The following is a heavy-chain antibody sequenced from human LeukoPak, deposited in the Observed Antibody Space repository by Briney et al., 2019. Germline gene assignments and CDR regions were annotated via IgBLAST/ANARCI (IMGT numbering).Heavy chain of an antibody. V-gene: IGHV4-38-2*02. CDR1: GYSISSGYY. CDR3: ARDGDIVATMGDEDYYYYGMDV. J-gene: IGHJ6*02. D-gene: IGHD5-12*01. Sequence: SETLSLTCTVSGYSISSGYYWGWIRQPPGKGLEWIGSIYHSGSTYYNPSLKSRVTISVDTSKNQFSLKLSSVTAADTAVYYCARDGDIVATMGDEDYYYYGMDVWGQGTTVTVSS. CDR2: IYHSGST.